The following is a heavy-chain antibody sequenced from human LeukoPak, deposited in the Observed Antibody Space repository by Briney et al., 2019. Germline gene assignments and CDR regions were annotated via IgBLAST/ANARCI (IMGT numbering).Heavy chain of an antibody. CDR1: GFTFSTYR. V-gene: IGHV3-48*04. CDR2: ISSIGSTI. J-gene: IGHJ4*02. D-gene: IGHD6-19*01. Sequence: QTGGALRLSCAASGFTFSTYRMSGVRQAPGKGLEWVSYISSIGSTIYYADSVKGRFTISRDNAKNSLYLQMNSLRAEDTAVYYCAREGIAVAVNFDYWGQGTLVTVSS. CDR3: AREGIAVAVNFDY.